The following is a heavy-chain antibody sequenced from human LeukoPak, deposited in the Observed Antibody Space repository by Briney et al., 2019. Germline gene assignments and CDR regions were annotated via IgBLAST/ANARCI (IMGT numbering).Heavy chain of an antibody. Sequence: PGGSLRLSCAASGFTVSSNYMSWVRQAPGKGLEWVSVIYSGGSTYYADSVKGRFTISRDNSKNTLYLQMNSLRAEDTAVYYCAKDRPYYDFWSGYGPWDYWGQGTLVTVSS. CDR3: AKDRPYYDFWSGYGPWDY. CDR2: IYSGGST. D-gene: IGHD3-3*01. J-gene: IGHJ4*02. CDR1: GFTVSSNY. V-gene: IGHV3-53*01.